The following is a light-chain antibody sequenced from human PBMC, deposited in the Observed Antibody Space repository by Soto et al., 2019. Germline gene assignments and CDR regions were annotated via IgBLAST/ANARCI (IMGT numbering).Light chain of an antibody. V-gene: IGKV1-39*01. CDR3: QQSYSTPPT. CDR2: AAS. Sequence: DIQMTQSPSSLSASVGDIVTITCRASQSISSYLNWYQQKPGKAPKLLIYAASSLQSGFPSRFSGSGSGTDFTLTISSLQPEDFATYYCQQSYSTPPTFGQGTKVDI. CDR1: QSISSY. J-gene: IGKJ1*01.